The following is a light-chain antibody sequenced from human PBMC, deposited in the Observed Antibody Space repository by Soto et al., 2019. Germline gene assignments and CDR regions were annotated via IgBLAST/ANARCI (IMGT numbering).Light chain of an antibody. CDR2: EVN. V-gene: IGLV2-8*01. J-gene: IGLJ1*01. CDR3: YSYAGTNNYV. Sequence: QSALTQPPSASGSPVQYVTISCTGTGSDAGGYNFVSWYQHHPGKAPKLIIYEVNKRPSGVPDRFSGSKSGNTASLTVSGLQAEDEADYYCYSYAGTNNYVFGPGTKLTVL. CDR1: GSDAGGYNF.